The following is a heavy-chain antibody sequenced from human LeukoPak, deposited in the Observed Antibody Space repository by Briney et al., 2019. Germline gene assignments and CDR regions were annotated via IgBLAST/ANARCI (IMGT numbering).Heavy chain of an antibody. CDR2: IIPIFGTS. V-gene: IGHV1-69*13. CDR3: ARPRLWFGESQVPRYYFDY. Sequence: SVTVSCKASGGTFSSYAISWVRQAPGQGLEWMGGIIPIFGTSNYAQNFQGRLTITADVSTATAYMELSSLRSEDTAVYYCARPRLWFGESQVPRYYFDYWGQGTLVTVSS. D-gene: IGHD3-10*01. CDR1: GGTFSSYA. J-gene: IGHJ4*02.